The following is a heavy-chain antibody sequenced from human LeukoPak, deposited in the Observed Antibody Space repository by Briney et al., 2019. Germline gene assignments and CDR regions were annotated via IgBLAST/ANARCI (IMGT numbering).Heavy chain of an antibody. D-gene: IGHD6-19*01. V-gene: IGHV3-23*01. CDR3: AKSQRRSSGSDADY. CDR2: ISGSGGST. Sequence: PGGSLRLSCAASGFTFSSYAMSWVRQAPGKGLEWVSAISGSGGSTYYADSVKGRFTISRDNSKNTLYLQMNSLRAEDTAVYYCAKSQRRSSGSDADYWGQGTLVTVSS. J-gene: IGHJ4*02. CDR1: GFTFSSYA.